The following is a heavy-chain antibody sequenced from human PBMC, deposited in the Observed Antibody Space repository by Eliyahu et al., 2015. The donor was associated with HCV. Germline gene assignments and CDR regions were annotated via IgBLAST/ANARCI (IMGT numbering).Heavy chain of an antibody. Sequence: VQPGGSLRLSCXASGFTFSSYWMNWVRQAPGKGLEWVAKIKEDGSEKYYVDSVKGRFTISRDNAKNSLYLEMNSLRVADTGVYYCARDLGFDYWGQGTLVTVSS. J-gene: IGHJ4*02. CDR1: GFTFSSYW. CDR3: ARDLGFDY. V-gene: IGHV3-7*01. CDR2: IKEDGSEK. D-gene: IGHD3-10*01.